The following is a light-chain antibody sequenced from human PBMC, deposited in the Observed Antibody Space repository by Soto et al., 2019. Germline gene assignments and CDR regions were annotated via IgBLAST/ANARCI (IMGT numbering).Light chain of an antibody. CDR3: STYAGSNHYV. V-gene: IGLV2-8*01. CDR2: EVS. Sequence: QSALTQPPSAAGSPGQSVTISCTGSSSEVGCYNFVFWYQQRPGKAPKLMIYEVSKRASGVPDRFSGPKPDYTPLLTVSGLQADDEADYYCSTYAGSNHYVFGTGTKVTVL. J-gene: IGLJ1*01. CDR1: SSEVGCYNF.